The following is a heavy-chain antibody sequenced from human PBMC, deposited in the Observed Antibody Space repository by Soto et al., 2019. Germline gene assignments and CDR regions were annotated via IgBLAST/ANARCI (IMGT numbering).Heavy chain of an antibody. V-gene: IGHV4-30-2*01. J-gene: IGHJ6*02. Sequence: PAETLSLSCFVSVGSITRGGHSWIWIRHPPGKGLEWIGYIFHSGSTSHNPSLKSRATISLDRSKNRFSLRLSSVTAADTAVYYCATAEDPFFYAMDVWGQGTTVTVSS. CDR3: ATAEDPFFYAMDV. CDR2: IFHSGST. CDR1: VGSITRGGHS.